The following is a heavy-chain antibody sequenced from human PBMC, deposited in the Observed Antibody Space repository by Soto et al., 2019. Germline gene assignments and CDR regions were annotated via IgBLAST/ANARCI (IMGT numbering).Heavy chain of an antibody. Sequence: VQLVQSGAEVKKPGASVKVSCKASGYTFTSYDINWVRQATGQGLEWMGWMNPNSGNTGYAQKFQGRVTMTRNTSISTAYVELSSVRSEDTVVYYCVSSMVRGVMGGHWGQGTLVTVSS. D-gene: IGHD3-10*01. J-gene: IGHJ4*02. CDR2: MNPNSGNT. CDR3: VSSMVRGVMGGH. CDR1: GYTFTSYD. V-gene: IGHV1-8*01.